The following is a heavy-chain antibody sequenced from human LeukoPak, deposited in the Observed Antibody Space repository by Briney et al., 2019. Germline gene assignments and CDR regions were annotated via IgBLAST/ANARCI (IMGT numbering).Heavy chain of an antibody. CDR2: IYYSGST. D-gene: IGHD3-22*01. Sequence: SETLSLTCTVSGGSISNYYWSWIRQPPGKGLEWIGYIYYSGSTNYNPSLKSRVTISVDTSKNQFSLKLSSVTAADTAVYYCARGYYDSSGYYYYYYYMDVWGKGTTVTISS. CDR3: ARGYYDSSGYYYYYYYMDV. V-gene: IGHV4-59*01. CDR1: GGSISNYY. J-gene: IGHJ6*03.